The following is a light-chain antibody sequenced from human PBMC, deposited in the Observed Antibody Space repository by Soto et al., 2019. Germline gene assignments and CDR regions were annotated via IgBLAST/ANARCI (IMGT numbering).Light chain of an antibody. V-gene: IGKV1-33*01. CDR2: DAS. CDR3: QQYDNLPPLT. Sequence: DIQMTQSPSSLSASVGDRVTITCQASPDISNYLNWYQQKPGKAPKLLIYDASNLETGVQSRFSGSGSGTDFTLTISSLQPEDIATYYCQQYDNLPPLTFGGGTKVEIK. J-gene: IGKJ4*01. CDR1: PDISNY.